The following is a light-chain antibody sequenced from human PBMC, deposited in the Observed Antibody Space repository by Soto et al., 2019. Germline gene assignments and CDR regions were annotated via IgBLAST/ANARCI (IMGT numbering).Light chain of an antibody. CDR1: QSITTW. V-gene: IGKV1-5*03. CDR3: QRYNDYQYI. Sequence: DIQMTQSPSTLSASVGDRVTITCRASQSITTWLAWYQQKPGKAPKLLIYKATNLQSGVPSRFSGSGSGTEFSLTISSLQPDDFATNYCQRYNDYQYIFGQGTKLEIK. J-gene: IGKJ2*01. CDR2: KAT.